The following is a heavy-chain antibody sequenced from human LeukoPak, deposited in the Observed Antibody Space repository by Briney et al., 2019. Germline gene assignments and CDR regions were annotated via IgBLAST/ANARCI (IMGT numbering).Heavy chain of an antibody. J-gene: IGHJ4*02. Sequence: GGSLRLSCAASGFTFSTYWMNWVRQAPGKGLEWVANIKHDGSEKYYVDSVMGRFTISRDNAKNALYLQMNSLRAEDTAVYYCAREKMLPWGQGTLVTVSS. CDR2: IKHDGSEK. D-gene: IGHD3-10*02. V-gene: IGHV3-7*01. CDR1: GFTFSTYW. CDR3: AREKMLP.